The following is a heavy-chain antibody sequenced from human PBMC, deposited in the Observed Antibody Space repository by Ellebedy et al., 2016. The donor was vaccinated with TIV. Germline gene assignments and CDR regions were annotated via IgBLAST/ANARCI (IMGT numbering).Heavy chain of an antibody. V-gene: IGHV4-34*01. J-gene: IGHJ4*02. Sequence: SETLSLXCAVYGGSFSGYYWSWIRQSPEKGLEWIGDINQSGSTNYNPSLKSRVTISVDTSKNQFSLNLTSVTAADTAVYYCARGHGSNCYRGCGFFDSWGQGTLLTVSS. CDR2: INQSGST. CDR3: ARGHGSNCYRGCGFFDS. CDR1: GGSFSGYY. D-gene: IGHD2-2*02.